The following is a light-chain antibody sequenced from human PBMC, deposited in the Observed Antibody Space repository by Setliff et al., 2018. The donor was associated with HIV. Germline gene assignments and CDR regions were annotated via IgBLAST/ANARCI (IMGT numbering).Light chain of an antibody. Sequence: QSALAQPASVSGSPGQSITISCTGTSSDVGGYNYVSWYQQYPGKAPKLMIYDVSDRPSGVSNRSSGSKSGNTASLTISGLQAEDEADYYCCSYTTSSTLVIFGGGTKVTVL. CDR3: CSYTTSSTLVI. CDR2: DVS. CDR1: SSDVGGYNY. V-gene: IGLV2-14*03. J-gene: IGLJ2*01.